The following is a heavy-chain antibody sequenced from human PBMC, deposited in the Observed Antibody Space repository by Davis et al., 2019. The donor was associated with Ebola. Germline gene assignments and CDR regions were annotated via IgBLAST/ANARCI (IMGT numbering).Heavy chain of an antibody. CDR1: GYSFTNYW. CDR3: ARLSCAGGSCPLAP. Sequence: GESLKISCQGFGYSFTNYWIGWVRQMPGQRPEWMGIIYPGDSDTRYSPSFQGQVTISADKSTTTAYLQWSSLRVSDSAIYYCARLSCAGGSCPLAPWGQGTLITVAP. CDR2: IYPGDSDT. J-gene: IGHJ5*02. V-gene: IGHV5-51*01. D-gene: IGHD2-15*01.